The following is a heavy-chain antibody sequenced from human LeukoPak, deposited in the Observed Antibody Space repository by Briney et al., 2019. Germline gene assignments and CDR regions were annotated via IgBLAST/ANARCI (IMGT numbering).Heavy chain of an antibody. Sequence: PTETLSLTCTVSGYSITSGYYWAWIRQSPGKGLEWIGSIYHSGNTYYNPSLKSRVIILVDTSKNQFSLQLGSVTPTDTAVYYCARAGYCSGVSCYSAVPGKYWGQGALDTVSS. V-gene: IGHV4-38-2*02. D-gene: IGHD2-15*01. J-gene: IGHJ4*02. CDR2: IYHSGNT. CDR3: ARAGYCSGVSCYSAVPGKY. CDR1: GYSITSGYY.